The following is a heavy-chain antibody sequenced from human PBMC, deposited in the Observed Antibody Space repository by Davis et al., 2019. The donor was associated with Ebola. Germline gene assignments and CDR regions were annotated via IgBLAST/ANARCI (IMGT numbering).Heavy chain of an antibody. CDR1: AFTFSSYA. J-gene: IGHJ4*02. V-gene: IGHV3-23*01. Sequence: PGGSLRLSCAASAFTFSSYAMSWVRQAPGKGLEWVSAISGSGGSTYYADSVKGRFTISRDKNTAYLRMNSLRPDDTAVYYCARGDSDRPSDYWGQGTLVTVTS. D-gene: IGHD3-16*01. CDR3: ARGDSDRPSDY. CDR2: ISGSGGST.